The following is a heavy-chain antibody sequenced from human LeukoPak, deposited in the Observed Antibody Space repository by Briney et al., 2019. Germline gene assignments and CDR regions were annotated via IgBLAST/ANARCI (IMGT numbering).Heavy chain of an antibody. CDR2: INQDGSEK. CDR1: GFTFSSFW. V-gene: IGHV3-7*05. CDR3: ARDATPPGLIFDS. Sequence: PGGSLRLSCEASGFTFSSFWMNWVRQAPGKGLEWVASINQDGSEKTYVDSVKGRFTISRDNAKNSLFLQMNSLRAEDTAVYFGARDATPPGLIFDSWGQGTLVTVSS. D-gene: IGHD1-14*01. J-gene: IGHJ4*02.